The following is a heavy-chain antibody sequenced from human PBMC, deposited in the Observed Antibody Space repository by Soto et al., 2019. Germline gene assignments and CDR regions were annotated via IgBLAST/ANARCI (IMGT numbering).Heavy chain of an antibody. D-gene: IGHD6-13*01. CDR3: ARDHSASSSWYTARGDNWFDP. V-gene: IGHV4-59*01. Sequence: SETLSLTCTVSGGSISSYYWSWIRQPPGKGLEWIGCIYYSGSTNYNPSLKSRVTISVDTSKNQFSLKLSSVTAADTAVYYCARDHSASSSWYTARGDNWFDPWGQGTLVTVSS. CDR1: GGSISSYY. CDR2: IYYSGST. J-gene: IGHJ5*02.